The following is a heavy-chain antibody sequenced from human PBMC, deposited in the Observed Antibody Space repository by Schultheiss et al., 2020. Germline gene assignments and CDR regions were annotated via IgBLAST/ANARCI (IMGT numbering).Heavy chain of an antibody. D-gene: IGHD6-19*01. CDR3: AKDRYSSGWYGDFDY. V-gene: IGHV3-30*18. CDR1: GLTFSSYG. Sequence: GGSLRLSCAASGLTFSSYGMHWVRQAPGKGLEWVAVISYDGSNKYYADSVKGRFTISRDNSKNTLYLQMNSLRAEDTAVYYCAKDRYSSGWYGDFDYWGQGTLVTVSS. J-gene: IGHJ4*02. CDR2: ISYDGSNK.